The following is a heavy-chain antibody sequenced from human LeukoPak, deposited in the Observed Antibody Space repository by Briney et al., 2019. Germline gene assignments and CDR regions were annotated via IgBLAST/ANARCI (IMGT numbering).Heavy chain of an antibody. V-gene: IGHV4-34*01. CDR3: ARGQDIVVVPAAIAKPFDY. CDR1: GFTFSSYW. CDR2: INHSGST. D-gene: IGHD2-2*01. J-gene: IGHJ4*02. Sequence: GSLRLSCAASGFTFSSYWMSWVRQPPGKGLEWIGEINHSGSTNYNPSLKSRVTISVDTSKNQFSLKLSSVTAADTAVYYCARGQDIVVVPAAIAKPFDYWGQGTLVTVSS.